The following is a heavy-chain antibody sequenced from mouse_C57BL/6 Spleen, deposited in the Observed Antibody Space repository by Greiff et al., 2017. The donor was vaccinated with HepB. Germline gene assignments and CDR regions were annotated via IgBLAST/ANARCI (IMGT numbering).Heavy chain of an antibody. Sequence: VKLMESGPGLVAPSQSLSITCTVSGFSLTSYAISWVRQPPGKGLEWLGVIWTGGGTNYNSALKSRLSISKDNSKSQVFLKMNSLQTDDTARYYCAREIEGDGLAMDYWGQGTSVTVSS. J-gene: IGHJ4*01. D-gene: IGHD3-1*01. CDR2: IWTGGGT. CDR3: AREIEGDGLAMDY. CDR1: GFSLTSYA. V-gene: IGHV2-9-1*01.